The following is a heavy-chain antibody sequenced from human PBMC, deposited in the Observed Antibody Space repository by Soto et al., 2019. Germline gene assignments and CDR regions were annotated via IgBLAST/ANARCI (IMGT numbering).Heavy chain of an antibody. Sequence: AAMKVSCKASGYTFTGYYMHWVRQAPGQGLDWMGWINPNSGGTNYAQKFQGRVTMTRDTSISKAYMELSRLRSDDTAVYYCAQWLDVIGMDVWGQGTMVAISS. D-gene: IGHD6-19*01. CDR2: INPNSGGT. CDR3: AQWLDVIGMDV. J-gene: IGHJ6*01. V-gene: IGHV1-2*02. CDR1: GYTFTGYY.